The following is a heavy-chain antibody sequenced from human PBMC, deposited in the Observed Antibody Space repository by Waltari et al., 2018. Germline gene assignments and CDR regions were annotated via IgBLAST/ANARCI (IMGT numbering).Heavy chain of an antibody. CDR1: GFHFRSNT. CDR3: AKDLRTADRRFEFDF. V-gene: IGHV3-23*01. D-gene: IGHD6-13*01. Sequence: EMQLLESGGGLVQPGGSLRLSWPASGFHFRSNTMNWVRQAPGKGLEWVSGISASGGKTFYADSVKGRFTISRDNSKNTLYLQMNSLRAEDTALYYCAKDLRTADRRFEFDFWGQGTLVTVSS. CDR2: ISASGGKT. J-gene: IGHJ4*02.